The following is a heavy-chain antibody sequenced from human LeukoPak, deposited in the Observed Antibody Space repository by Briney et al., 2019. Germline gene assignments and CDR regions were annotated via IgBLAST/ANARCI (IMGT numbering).Heavy chain of an antibody. Sequence: SETLSLTCTVSGGSISSSSYYWGWIRQPPGKGLEWIGSIYYSGTTYYKPSLKSRVTISVDTSKTQFSLRLNSVTAADTAVYYCARWSGSEGFYFDYWGQGTLVPVSS. CDR2: IYYSGTT. CDR3: ARWSGSEGFYFDY. J-gene: IGHJ4*02. V-gene: IGHV4-39*01. D-gene: IGHD6-19*01. CDR1: GGSISSSSYY.